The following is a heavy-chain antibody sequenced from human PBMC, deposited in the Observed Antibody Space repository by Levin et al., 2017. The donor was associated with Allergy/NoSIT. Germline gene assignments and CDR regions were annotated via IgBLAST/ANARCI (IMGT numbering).Heavy chain of an antibody. D-gene: IGHD5/OR15-5a*01. V-gene: IGHV4-61*03. Sequence: LSLTCTVSGGSVNSGTYYWSWIRQPSFQVLSFLFSLPSLFCPPSLPSLNSRITISVDTSTKGFSLKLTSVTAADTAVYYCARNRIIVSGGNDYYYGMDVWGQGTTVTVSS. CDR1: GGSVNSGTYY. J-gene: IGHJ6*02. CDR3: ARNRIIVSGGNDYYYGMDV. CDR2: LPSLFCP.